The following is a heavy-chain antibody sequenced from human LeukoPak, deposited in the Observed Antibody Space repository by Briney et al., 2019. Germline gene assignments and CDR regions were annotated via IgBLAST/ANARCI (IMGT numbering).Heavy chain of an antibody. Sequence: PGGSLRLSCAASGFTFSSYWMSWVRQAPGKGLEWVANIKQDGSEKYYVDSVKGRFTISRDNAKNTLYLQMNSLRVEDTAVYYCARDRGPRTGFMVREAYDYWGQGTLVTVSS. CDR1: GFTFSSYW. J-gene: IGHJ4*02. CDR2: IKQDGSEK. CDR3: ARDRGPRTGFMVREAYDY. V-gene: IGHV3-7*01. D-gene: IGHD3-10*01.